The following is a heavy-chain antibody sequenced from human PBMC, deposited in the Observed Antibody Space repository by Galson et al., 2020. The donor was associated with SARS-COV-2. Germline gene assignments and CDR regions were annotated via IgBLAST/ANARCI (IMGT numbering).Heavy chain of an antibody. D-gene: IGHD1-26*01. CDR2: IPYDGSNK. CDR1: GFTFSSYA. Sequence: GESLKISCAASGFTFSSYAMHWVRQAPGKGLEWVAVIPYDGSNKYYADSVKGRFTISRDNTKNTLYLQMNSLRAEDTAVYYCARSYGGSYFSEFDPWGQGTLVTVSS. V-gene: IGHV3-30*04. CDR3: ARSYGGSYFSEFDP. J-gene: IGHJ5*02.